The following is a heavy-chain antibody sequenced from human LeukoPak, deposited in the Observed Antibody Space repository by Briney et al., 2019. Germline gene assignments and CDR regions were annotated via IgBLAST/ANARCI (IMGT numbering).Heavy chain of an antibody. CDR1: GGSISSSRYY. V-gene: IGHV4-39*01. D-gene: IGHD3-10*01. CDR3: ARKLYGSGSYPMDY. CDR2: IYYSGST. Sequence: PSETLSLTCTVSGGSISSSRYYWGWIRQPPGKGLEWIGSIYYSGSTYYNPSLKSRVTISVDTSKNQFSLKLSSVTAADTAVYYCARKLYGSGSYPMDYWGQGTLVTVSS. J-gene: IGHJ4*02.